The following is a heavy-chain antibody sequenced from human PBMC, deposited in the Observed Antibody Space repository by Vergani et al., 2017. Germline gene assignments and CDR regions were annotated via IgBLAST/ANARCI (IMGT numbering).Heavy chain of an antibody. D-gene: IGHD2-2*01. V-gene: IGHV4-31*03. Sequence: QVQLQESGPGLVKPSQTLSLTCTVSGGSISSGGYYWSWIRQHPGKGLEWIGYIYYSGSTYYNPSLKSRVTISVDTAKNQFSLKMSSVTAADTAVYYCWRVPVQFNYCSSTSCFHPKYYFYYWGQGTLVTVSS. CDR3: WRVPVQFNYCSSTSCFHPKYYFYY. J-gene: IGHJ4*02. CDR1: GGSISSGGYY. CDR2: IYYSGST.